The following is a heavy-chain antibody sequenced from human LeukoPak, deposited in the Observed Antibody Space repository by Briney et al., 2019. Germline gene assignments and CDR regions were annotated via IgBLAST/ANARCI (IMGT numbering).Heavy chain of an antibody. CDR2: ISYDGSNK. CDR3: ARDFSPYRGMDV. Sequence: GGSLRLSCAASGFTFSRYAMHWVRQAPGKGLEWVAVISYDGSNKYYADSVKGRFTISRDNANNALFLQMNSLRAEDTAVYYCARDFSPYRGMDVWGQGIMVTVSS. CDR1: GFTFSRYA. J-gene: IGHJ6*02. D-gene: IGHD3-10*01. V-gene: IGHV3-30-3*01.